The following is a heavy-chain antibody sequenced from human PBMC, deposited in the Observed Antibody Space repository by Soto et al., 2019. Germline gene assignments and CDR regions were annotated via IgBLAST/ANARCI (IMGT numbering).Heavy chain of an antibody. CDR1: GCTFSSYA. V-gene: IGHV1-69*13. J-gene: IGHJ5*02. CDR2: IIPIFGTA. D-gene: IGHD3-3*01. Sequence: SVKVSCKASGCTFSSYAISWVRQAPGQGLEWMGGIIPIFGTANYAQKFQGRVTITADEFTSTAYMELSSLRSEDTAVYYCARVGRFLESRDGSWFEPLGQGTLVTVSS. CDR3: ARVGRFLESRDGSWFEP.